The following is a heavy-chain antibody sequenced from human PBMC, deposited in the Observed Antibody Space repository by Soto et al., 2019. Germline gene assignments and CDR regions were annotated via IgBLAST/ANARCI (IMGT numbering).Heavy chain of an antibody. CDR2: NNPSGGTT. CDR3: AMRSTEGAYYYMAV. Sequence: QVQLVQSGTEVKKPGASVKVSCKASGFTFTSYYMHWVRQSPGQGLEWMGINNPSGGTTTYAQNFQDRVTMTRDTATSTVYMELSSLRSEDTAVYYCAMRSTEGAYYYMAVWGKGTTVTVSS. D-gene: IGHD2-2*01. V-gene: IGHV1-46*03. J-gene: IGHJ6*03. CDR1: GFTFTSYY.